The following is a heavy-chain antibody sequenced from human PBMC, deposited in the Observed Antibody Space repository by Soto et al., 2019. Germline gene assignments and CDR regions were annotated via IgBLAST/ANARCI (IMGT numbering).Heavy chain of an antibody. J-gene: IGHJ4*02. V-gene: IGHV4-30-2*01. CDR2: IYHSGST. Sequence: PSETLSLTCAVSGGSISSGGYSWSWIRQPPGKGLEWIGYIYHSGSTYYNPSLKSRVTISVDRSKNQFSLKLSSVTAADTAVYYCARESKPYGSGSYYIDYWGQGTLVTVS. CDR3: ARESKPYGSGSYYIDY. D-gene: IGHD3-10*01. CDR1: GGSISSGGYS.